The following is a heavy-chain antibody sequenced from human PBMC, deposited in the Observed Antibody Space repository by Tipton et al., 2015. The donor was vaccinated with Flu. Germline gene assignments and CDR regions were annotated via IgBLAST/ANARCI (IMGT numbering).Heavy chain of an antibody. Sequence: SLRLSCAASGFTFSSYWMSWVRQAPGKGLEWVANIKQDGTQKYYVDSVKGRFTISRDNAKNSLYLQMNSLRVEDTAVYFCARKGLGDYWGQGTLVTVSS. CDR1: GFTFSSYW. CDR3: ARKGLGDY. D-gene: IGHD7-27*01. V-gene: IGHV3-7*01. J-gene: IGHJ4*02. CDR2: IKQDGTQK.